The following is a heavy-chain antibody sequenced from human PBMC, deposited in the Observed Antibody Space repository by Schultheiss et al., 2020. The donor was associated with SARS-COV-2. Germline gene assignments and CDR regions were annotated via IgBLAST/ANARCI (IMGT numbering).Heavy chain of an antibody. Sequence: SETLSLTCAVSGGSVSSGSYYWSWIRQHPGKGLEWIGYIYYSGSTYYNPSLKSRVTISVDTSKNQFSLKLSSVTAADTAVYYCARDYYDSGYAFDIWGQGTMVTVSS. D-gene: IGHD3-22*01. V-gene: IGHV4-31*11. CDR3: ARDYYDSGYAFDI. CDR1: GGSVSSGSYY. J-gene: IGHJ3*02. CDR2: IYYSGST.